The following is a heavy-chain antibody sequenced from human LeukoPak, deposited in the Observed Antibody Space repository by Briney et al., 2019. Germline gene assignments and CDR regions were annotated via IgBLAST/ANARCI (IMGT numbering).Heavy chain of an antibody. V-gene: IGHV1-69*04. CDR2: IIPILGIA. CDR1: GGTFSSYA. D-gene: IGHD6-6*01. J-gene: IGHJ4*02. CDR3: ARDDYSSSPAGY. Sequence: GSSVKVSCKASGGTFSSYAISWVRQAPGQGLEWMGRIIPILGIANYAQKFQGRVAITADKSTSTAYMELSSLRSEDTAVYYCARDDYSSSPAGYWGQGTLVTVSS.